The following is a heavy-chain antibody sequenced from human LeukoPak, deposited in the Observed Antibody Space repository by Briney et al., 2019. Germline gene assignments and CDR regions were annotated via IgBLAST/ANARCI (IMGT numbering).Heavy chain of an antibody. CDR3: ARRVTAARGYYYYYMDV. J-gene: IGHJ6*03. CDR2: INHRGST. CDR1: GFTLDDYA. Sequence: GSLRLSCAASGFTLDDYAMHWVRHARGKGVEWVGEINHRGSTNYNPSLKSRVTISVITSNNQFSLKLTSVTAARTAVYYCARRVTAARGYYYYYMDVWGKGTTVTVSS. V-gene: IGHV4-34*01. D-gene: IGHD2-2*01.